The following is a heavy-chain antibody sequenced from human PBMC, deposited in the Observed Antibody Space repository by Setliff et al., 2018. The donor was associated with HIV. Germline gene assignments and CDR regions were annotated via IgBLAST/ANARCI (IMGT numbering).Heavy chain of an antibody. V-gene: IGHV4-31*03. Sequence: SETLSLTCTVSGGSISSGGYFWSWIRQLPGKGLEWIGYIYYSGSTFYNPSLKSRVTISVDTAKNQFSLKLSSVTAADTAVYYCARGVELDYFDYWGQGTLVTVSS. J-gene: IGHJ4*02. CDR1: GGSISSGGYF. D-gene: IGHD1-26*01. CDR2: IYYSGST. CDR3: ARGVELDYFDY.